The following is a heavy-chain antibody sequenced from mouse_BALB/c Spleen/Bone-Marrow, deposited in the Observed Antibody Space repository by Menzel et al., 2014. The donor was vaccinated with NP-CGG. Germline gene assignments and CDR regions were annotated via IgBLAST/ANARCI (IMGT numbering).Heavy chain of an antibody. J-gene: IGHJ3*01. Sequence: VQLVESGPELVKPGALVKISCKASGFTFRSYDINWVKQRPGQGLEWIGWIYPGDGSTKYNEKFKGKATLTADKSSSTAYMQLSSLTSDNSAVYFCARPGDSSGYGFAYWGQGTLVTVSA. CDR1: GFTFRSYD. V-gene: IGHV1S56*01. D-gene: IGHD3-2*01. CDR2: IYPGDGST. CDR3: ARPGDSSGYGFAY.